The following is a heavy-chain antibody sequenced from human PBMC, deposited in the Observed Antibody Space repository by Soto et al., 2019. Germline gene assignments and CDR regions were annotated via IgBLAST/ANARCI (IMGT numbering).Heavy chain of an antibody. CDR2: INHSGST. CDR1: GGSFSGYY. CDR3: ARVRISSGWYEFIDY. J-gene: IGHJ4*02. Sequence: KPSETLSLTCAVYGGSFSGYYWSWIRQPPGKGLEWIGEINHSGSTNYNPSLKSRVTISVDTSKNQFSLKLSSVTAADTAVYYCARVRISSGWYEFIDYWGQGTLVTVSS. V-gene: IGHV4-34*01. D-gene: IGHD6-19*01.